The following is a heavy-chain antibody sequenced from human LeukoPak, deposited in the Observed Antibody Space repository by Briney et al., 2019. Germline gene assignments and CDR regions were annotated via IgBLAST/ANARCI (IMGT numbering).Heavy chain of an antibody. V-gene: IGHV4-34*01. CDR1: GGSFSGYY. D-gene: IGHD5-18*01. CDR2: INHSGST. Sequence: SETLSLTCAVYGGSFSGYYWSWIRQPPGKGLEWIGEINHSGSTNYNPSLKSRVTISVDTSKNQFSLKLSSVTAADTAVYYCARGLGIQLWTTISDYLDYWGQGTLVTVSS. J-gene: IGHJ4*02. CDR3: ARGLGIQLWTTISDYLDY.